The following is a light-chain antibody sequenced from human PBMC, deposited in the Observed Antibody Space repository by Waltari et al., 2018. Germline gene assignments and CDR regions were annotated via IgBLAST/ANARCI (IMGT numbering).Light chain of an antibody. V-gene: IGLV2-14*03. J-gene: IGLJ3*02. CDR1: TNDIGGDYY. CDR3: SSFTAFNTGV. CDR2: GVS. Sequence: QSALTQPASVSGSPGQSITISCTGTTNDIGGDYYVSWYQQHPGKGPKLMIYGVSDRPSGVSELFAGSKSGNTATLTISGLQVEDEAVYFCSSFTAFNTGVFGGGTTVTVL.